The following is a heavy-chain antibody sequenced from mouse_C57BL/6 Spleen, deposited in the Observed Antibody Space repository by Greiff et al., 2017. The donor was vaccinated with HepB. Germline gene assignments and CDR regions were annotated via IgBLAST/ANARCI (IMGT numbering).Heavy chain of an antibody. CDR1: GYTFTSYW. Sequence: QVQLQQPGAELVKPGASVKLSCKASGYTFTSYWMQWVKQRPGQGLEWIGEIDPSDSYTNYNQKFKGKATLTVDTSSSTAYMQLSSLTSEDSAVYYCARMRDYVDYWGQGTTLTVSS. CDR3: ARMRDYVDY. J-gene: IGHJ2*01. CDR2: IDPSDSYT. V-gene: IGHV1-50*01.